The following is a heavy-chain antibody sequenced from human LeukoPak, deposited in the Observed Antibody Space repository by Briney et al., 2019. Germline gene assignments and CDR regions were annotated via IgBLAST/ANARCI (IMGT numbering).Heavy chain of an antibody. J-gene: IGHJ4*02. CDR3: AREWLARGGYY. D-gene: IGHD3-22*01. V-gene: IGHV4-34*01. Sequence: PSETLSLTCAVYGGSFSGYYWSWIRQPPGKGLEWIGEINHSGSTNYNPSLKSRVTISVDTSKNQFSLKLSSVTAADTAVYYCAREWLARGGYYWGQGTLATVSS. CDR1: GGSFSGYY. CDR2: INHSGST.